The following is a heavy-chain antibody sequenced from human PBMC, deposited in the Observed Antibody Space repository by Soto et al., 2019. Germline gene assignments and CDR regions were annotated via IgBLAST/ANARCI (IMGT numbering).Heavy chain of an antibody. V-gene: IGHV4-34*01. Sequence: SETLSLTCAAYGGSFSGYYWSWIRQPPGKGLEWIGEINHSGSTNYNPSLKSRVTISVDTSKNQFSLKLSSVTAADTAVYYCARALRYFDYWGQGTLVTVPQ. CDR1: GGSFSGYY. J-gene: IGHJ4*02. D-gene: IGHD3-9*01. CDR3: ARALRYFDY. CDR2: INHSGST.